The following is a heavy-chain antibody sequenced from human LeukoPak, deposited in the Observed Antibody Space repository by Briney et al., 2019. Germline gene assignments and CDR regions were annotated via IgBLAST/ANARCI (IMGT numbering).Heavy chain of an antibody. V-gene: IGHV1-8*01. CDR2: MNPNSGNT. D-gene: IGHD3-22*01. CDR1: GYTFTSYD. CDR3: ARRKFNRAAYYYDSSGYYYYYYGMDV. J-gene: IGHJ6*02. Sequence: ASVKVSCKASGYTFTSYDIDWVRQATGQGLEWMGWMNPNSGNTGYAQKFQGRVTMTRNTSISTAYMELSSLRSEDTAVYYCARRKFNRAAYYYDSSGYYYYYYGMDVWGQGTTVTVSS.